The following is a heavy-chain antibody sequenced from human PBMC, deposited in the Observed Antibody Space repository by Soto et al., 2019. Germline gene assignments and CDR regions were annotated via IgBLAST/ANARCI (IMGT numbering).Heavy chain of an antibody. CDR2: IHNDGSTT. Sequence: EVQLVESGGGLVQPGGSVRLSCAASGFTFSSYWMHWVRQAPGKGLMWVSRIHNDGSTTRYADSVKGRFTISRDNAKNTLYLQMSSRRVEDMAVYYCARDNWNSYWGQGTLVTVSS. J-gene: IGHJ4*01. CDR1: GFTFSSYW. D-gene: IGHD1-7*01. V-gene: IGHV3-74*01. CDR3: ARDNWNSY.